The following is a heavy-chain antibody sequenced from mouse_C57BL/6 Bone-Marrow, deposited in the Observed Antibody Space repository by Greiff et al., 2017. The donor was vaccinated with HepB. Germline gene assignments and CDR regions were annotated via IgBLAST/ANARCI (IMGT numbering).Heavy chain of an antibody. J-gene: IGHJ3*01. CDR3: ATVAPRFAY. CDR2: INPSSGYT. V-gene: IGHV1-4*01. Sequence: QVQLKESGAELARPGASVKMSCKASGYTFTSYTMHWVKQRPGQGLEWIGYINPSSGYTKYNQKFKDKATLTADKSSSTAYMQLSSLTSEDSAVYYCATVAPRFAYWGQGTLVTVSA. D-gene: IGHD1-1*01. CDR1: GYTFTSYT.